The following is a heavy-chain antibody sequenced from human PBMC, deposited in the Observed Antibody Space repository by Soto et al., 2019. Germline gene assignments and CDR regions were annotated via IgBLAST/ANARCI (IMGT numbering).Heavy chain of an antibody. CDR3: AHPRGYGVFDAVDI. Sequence: PVGSLRLSCAASGFTFITYAMNCVRQAPGKGLEWVSAISKTGVSTYYAESVRGRFTISRDNSINTLYLQMSGLRTEDTAVYYCAHPRGYGVFDAVDIWGQGTMVTVSS. CDR2: ISKTGVST. V-gene: IGHV3-23*01. J-gene: IGHJ3*02. D-gene: IGHD4-17*01. CDR1: GFTFITYA.